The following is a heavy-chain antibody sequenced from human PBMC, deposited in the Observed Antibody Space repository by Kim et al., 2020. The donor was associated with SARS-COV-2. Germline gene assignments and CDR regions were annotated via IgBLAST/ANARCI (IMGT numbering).Heavy chain of an antibody. D-gene: IGHD3-10*01. Sequence: GGSLRLSCTTSGFTLSSFWMSWVRQAPGKGLEWVASIKQIGSEKYYVDSVRGRFTVSRDNAKNSLYLQMDFLRPDDTAVYYCARGGSRSHNCFDPWGQGT. J-gene: IGHJ5*02. V-gene: IGHV3-7*03. CDR2: IKQIGSEK. CDR1: GFTLSSFW. CDR3: ARGGSRSHNCFDP.